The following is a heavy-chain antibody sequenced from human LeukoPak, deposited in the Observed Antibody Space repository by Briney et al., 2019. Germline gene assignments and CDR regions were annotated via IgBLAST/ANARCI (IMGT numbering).Heavy chain of an antibody. Sequence: GGSLRLSCAASGGTVSSNYLSWVRQAPGKGLEWVAVIYSGGGTFYPDSVKGRFTISRDNSKNTVYLQMNSLRAEDTAVYYCARGSRDGSGSYYRHFDYWGQGTLVTVSS. CDR3: ARGSRDGSGSYYRHFDY. CDR1: GGTVSSNY. CDR2: IYSGGGT. D-gene: IGHD3-10*01. V-gene: IGHV3-53*01. J-gene: IGHJ4*02.